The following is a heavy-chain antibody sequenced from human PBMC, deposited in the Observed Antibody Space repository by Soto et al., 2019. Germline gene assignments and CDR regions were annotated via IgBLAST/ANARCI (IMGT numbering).Heavy chain of an antibody. Sequence: GGSLRLSCTAAGFTFGDYAMSWFRQAPGKGLEWVGFIRSKPYGGTTEYAASVKGRFTISRDDSKNIAYLQMNSLKTEDTAVYYCTRDRSLVAAVIYWYFDLWGRGTLVTVSS. J-gene: IGHJ2*01. CDR1: GFTFGDYA. CDR3: TRDRSLVAAVIYWYFDL. D-gene: IGHD2-15*01. CDR2: IRSKPYGGTT. V-gene: IGHV3-49*03.